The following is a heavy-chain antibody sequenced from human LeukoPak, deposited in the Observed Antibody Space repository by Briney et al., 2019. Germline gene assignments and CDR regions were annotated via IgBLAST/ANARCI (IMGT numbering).Heavy chain of an antibody. CDR3: ARGRAAADWFDP. V-gene: IGHV1-8*01. CDR1: GYTFTGYD. CDR2: MNPNSGNT. D-gene: IGHD2-15*01. J-gene: IGHJ5*02. Sequence: ASVKVSCKASGYTFTGYDINWVRQATGQGLEWMGWMNPNSGNTGYAQKFQGRVTMTRNTSISTAYMELSSLRSEDTAVYYCARGRAAADWFDPWGQGTLDTVSS.